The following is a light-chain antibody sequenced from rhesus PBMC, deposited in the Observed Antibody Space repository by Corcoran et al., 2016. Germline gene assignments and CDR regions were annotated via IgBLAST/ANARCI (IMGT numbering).Light chain of an antibody. CDR3: QHGYGTPRT. J-gene: IGKJ1*01. CDR2: KAS. V-gene: IGKV1-25*01. CDR1: QGISNN. Sequence: DIQMTQSPSSLSASVGDRVTITCQASQGISNNLASYQQKPGKVPNLLIYKASTLQSGVPSRFSGSGSGTDFTLTISSLQPEDFATYYCQHGYGTPRTFGQGTKVEIK.